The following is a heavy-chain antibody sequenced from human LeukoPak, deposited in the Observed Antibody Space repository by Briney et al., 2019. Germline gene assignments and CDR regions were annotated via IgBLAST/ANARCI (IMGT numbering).Heavy chain of an antibody. D-gene: IGHD5-18*01. Sequence: GGSLRLSCAASGFTFSSYAMSWVRQAPGKGLEWVSAISGSGGSTYYADSVKGRFTISRDNSKNTLYLQMNSPRAEDTAVYYCAKNLPRSIQLPDAFDIWGQGTMVTVSS. CDR1: GFTFSSYA. CDR3: AKNLPRSIQLPDAFDI. J-gene: IGHJ3*02. V-gene: IGHV3-23*01. CDR2: ISGSGGST.